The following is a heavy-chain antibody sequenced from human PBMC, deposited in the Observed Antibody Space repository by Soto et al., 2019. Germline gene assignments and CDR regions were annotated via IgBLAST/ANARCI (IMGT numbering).Heavy chain of an antibody. J-gene: IGHJ6*02. CDR3: ARAVTSYYDILTGYYSV. Sequence: GASVKVSCKASGGTFSSYAIGWVRQAPGQGLEWMGGIIPIFGTANYAQKFQGRVTITADESTSTAYMELSSLRSEDTAVYYCARAVTSYYDILTGYYSVWGQGTTVTVSS. V-gene: IGHV1-69*13. CDR1: GGTFSSYA. CDR2: IIPIFGTA. D-gene: IGHD3-9*01.